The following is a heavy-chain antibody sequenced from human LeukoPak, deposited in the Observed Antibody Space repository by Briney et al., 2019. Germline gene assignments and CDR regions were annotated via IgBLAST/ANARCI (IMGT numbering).Heavy chain of an antibody. V-gene: IGHV1-46*01. CDR1: GYTFTTYY. CDR2: INPSGGST. J-gene: IGHJ4*02. Sequence: ASVKVSCKASGYTFTTYYTHWVRQAPGQGLEWMGVINPSGGSTTYAQNFQGRVTMTRDTSTGTVYMELSSLRSEDTAVYYCATGGVGSSWYFDYWGQGTLVTVSS. CDR3: ATGGVGSSWYFDY. D-gene: IGHD6-13*01.